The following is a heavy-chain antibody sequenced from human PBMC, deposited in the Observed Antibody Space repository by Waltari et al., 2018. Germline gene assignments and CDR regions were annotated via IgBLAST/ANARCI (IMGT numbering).Heavy chain of an antibody. J-gene: IGHJ3*02. V-gene: IGHV4-34*01. D-gene: IGHD7-27*01. CDR2: ISDSGGT. CDR1: GGSFSGYY. Sequence: QVQLQQWGAGLLKPSETLSLSCTVYGGSFSGYYWTWLRQTPGKGLEWIGEISDSGGTKYTPSLKSRVTISLETSKNQFSLKLASVTAADTGMYYCARDSELGAVFDIWAKGQWSPSLQ. CDR3: ARDSELGAVFDI.